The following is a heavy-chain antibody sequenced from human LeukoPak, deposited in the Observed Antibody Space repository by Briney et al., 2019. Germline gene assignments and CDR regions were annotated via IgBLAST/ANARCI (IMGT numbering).Heavy chain of an antibody. Sequence: GGSLRLSCAASGFTFSTYAMSWVRQAPGKGLDWVSTVGDGGRDTYYADSVKGRFTISRGNSKNTLYLQMNSLRAEDTAVYYCARVFGPTTGYFDYWGQGTLVTVSS. CDR2: VGDGGRDT. CDR1: GFTFSTYA. D-gene: IGHD1-26*01. V-gene: IGHV3-23*01. CDR3: ARVFGPTTGYFDY. J-gene: IGHJ4*02.